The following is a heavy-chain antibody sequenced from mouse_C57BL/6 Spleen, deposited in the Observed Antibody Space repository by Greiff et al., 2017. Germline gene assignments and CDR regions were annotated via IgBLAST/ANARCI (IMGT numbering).Heavy chain of an antibody. CDR3: ARYIRDGYCGGAMDY. J-gene: IGHJ4*01. CDR2: IRNKANGYTT. V-gene: IGHV7-3*01. CDR1: GFTFTDYY. D-gene: IGHD2-3*01. Sequence: EVQLVESGGGLVQPGGSLSLSCAASGFTFTDYYMSWVRQPPGKALEWLGFIRNKANGYTTEYSASVKGRFTISRDNSQSILYLQMNALRAEDSATYYCARYIRDGYCGGAMDYWGQGTSVTVSS.